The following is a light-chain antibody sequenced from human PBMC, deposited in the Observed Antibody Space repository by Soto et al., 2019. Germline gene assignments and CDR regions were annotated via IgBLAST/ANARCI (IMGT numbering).Light chain of an antibody. CDR2: EVS. Sequence: QSVLTQPASVSGSPRQSITISCTGTSSNVGGYNSLSLYQQHPGKAPKLMIYEVSNRPSGVSDRFSGSKSGNTASLTISGLQAEDEAYYYCYSYTRASTWVFGGGTQLTVL. J-gene: IGLJ3*02. CDR1: SSNVGGYNS. V-gene: IGLV2-14*01. CDR3: YSYTRASTWV.